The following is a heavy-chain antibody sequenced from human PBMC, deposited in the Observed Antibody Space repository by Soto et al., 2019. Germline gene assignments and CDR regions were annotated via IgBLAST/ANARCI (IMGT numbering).Heavy chain of an antibody. D-gene: IGHD6-19*01. J-gene: IGHJ3*02. CDR3: AKTANGWFSAFDI. V-gene: IGHV3-23*01. CDR2: ISGSGGTT. Sequence: EVQLLESGGGLVQPGGSLRLSCAASGFTFSSYAMSWVRQAPGKGLEWVSAISGSGGTTYYADSVKGRFTFSRDNSKNTLYLQMNRLGAGDTAVYYCAKTANGWFSAFDIWGQGTMVTVSS. CDR1: GFTFSSYA.